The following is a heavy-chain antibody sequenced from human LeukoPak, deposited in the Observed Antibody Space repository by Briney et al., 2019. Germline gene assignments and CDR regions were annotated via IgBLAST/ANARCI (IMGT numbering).Heavy chain of an antibody. CDR1: GFNFDDYG. CDR2: INWNGRAI. CDR3: ARLLAGQLVFDY. V-gene: IGHV3-20*04. J-gene: IGHJ4*02. D-gene: IGHD6-6*01. Sequence: WGSLRLSCAVSGFNFDDYGMSWVRQAPGKGLEWVSGINWNGRAIGYADSVKGRFTISRDNAKSSLYLEMSTLRAEDTALYYCARLLAGQLVFDYWGQGTLVTVSS.